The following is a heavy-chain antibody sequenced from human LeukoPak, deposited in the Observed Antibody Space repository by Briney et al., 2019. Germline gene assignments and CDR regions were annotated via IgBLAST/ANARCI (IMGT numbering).Heavy chain of an antibody. Sequence: PRASVTVSCKASGYTFTNNYLHWVRQAPGQGLEWMGMIYPRDGSTSYAQNFQGRVTVTRDASTTTVHMELRGLRSEDTAVYYCARDQEGFDYWGQGTVVTVSS. J-gene: IGHJ4*02. CDR1: GYTFTNNY. V-gene: IGHV1-46*01. CDR2: IYPRDGST. CDR3: ARDQEGFDY.